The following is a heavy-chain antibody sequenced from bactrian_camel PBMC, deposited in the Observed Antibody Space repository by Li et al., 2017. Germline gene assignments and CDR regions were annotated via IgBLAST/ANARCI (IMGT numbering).Heavy chain of an antibody. D-gene: IGHD8*01. Sequence: HVQLVESGGGLVQPGGSLRLSCAASGFTFSPYWMYWVRQAPGKGLEWVSSIYSDGTTYYADSVKGRFTISQDNTKVTLYLNMNSLKSEDTAVYYCAAGQNQINGEPRYWGQGTQVTVS. J-gene: IGHJ4*01. CDR2: IYSDGTT. V-gene: IGHV3S6*01. CDR1: GFTFSPYW. CDR3: AAGQNQINGEPRY.